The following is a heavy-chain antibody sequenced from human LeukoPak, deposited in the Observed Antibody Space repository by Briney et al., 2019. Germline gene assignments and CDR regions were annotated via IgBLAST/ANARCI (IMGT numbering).Heavy chain of an antibody. Sequence: GGSLRLSCAVSGFTLSSYSMNWVRQAPGKGLEWVSYISSSSSTICYADSVKGRFTVSRDNAKNSLYLQMNSLRGEDTAVYYCARNRAYAFDIWGQGTMVTVSS. V-gene: IGHV3-48*01. D-gene: IGHD3-10*01. CDR2: ISSSSSTI. CDR3: ARNRAYAFDI. J-gene: IGHJ3*02. CDR1: GFTLSSYS.